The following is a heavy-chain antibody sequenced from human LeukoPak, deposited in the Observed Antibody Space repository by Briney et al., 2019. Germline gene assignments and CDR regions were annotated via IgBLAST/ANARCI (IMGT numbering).Heavy chain of an antibody. J-gene: IGHJ4*02. Sequence: GGSLRLSCAASGFTFSSAWMSRVRQAPGKGLEWVGRIKSKTDGGTTDYAAPVKGRFTISRDDSKNTLYLQMNSLKTEDTDVYYCITFSMIVVVITDWGQGTLVTVSS. CDR2: IKSKTDGGTT. CDR3: ITFSMIVVVITD. D-gene: IGHD3-22*01. CDR1: GFTFSSAW. V-gene: IGHV3-15*01.